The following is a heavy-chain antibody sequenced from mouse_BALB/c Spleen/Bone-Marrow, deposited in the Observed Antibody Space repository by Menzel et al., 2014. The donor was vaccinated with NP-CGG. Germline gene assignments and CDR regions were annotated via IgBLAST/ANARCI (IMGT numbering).Heavy chain of an antibody. D-gene: IGHD4-1*01. J-gene: IGHJ2*02. Sequence: VQLVESGAELVRPGTSVKISCKASGYTFTNYWLGWVKQRPGHGLEWIGDIYPGGGYTNYNEKFKGKATLTADTSSSTAYMQLSSLTSKDSAVYFCARRGTGVDYWGQGTSLTVSS. V-gene: IGHV1-63*02. CDR3: ARRGTGVDY. CDR2: IYPGGGYT. CDR1: GYTFTNYW.